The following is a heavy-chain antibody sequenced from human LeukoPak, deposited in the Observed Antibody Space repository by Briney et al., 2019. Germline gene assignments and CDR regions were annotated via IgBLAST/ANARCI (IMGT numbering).Heavy chain of an antibody. V-gene: IGHV3-43*02. CDR3: AKDISGGATSFDY. CDR2: ISGDGGST. D-gene: IGHD1-26*01. CDR1: GFTFDDYA. J-gene: IGHJ4*02. Sequence: PGRSLRLSCAASGFTFDDYAMHWVRLAPGKGLEWVSLISGDGGSTYYADAVKGRFTISRDNSKNSLYLQMNSLRTEDTALYYCAKDISGGATSFDYWGQGTLVTVSS.